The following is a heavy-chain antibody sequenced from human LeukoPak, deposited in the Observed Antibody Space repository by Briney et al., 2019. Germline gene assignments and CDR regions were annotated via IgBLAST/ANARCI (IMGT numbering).Heavy chain of an antibody. D-gene: IGHD3-10*01. CDR1: GFTFSSYA. V-gene: IGHV3-23*01. CDR2: ISGSGGST. Sequence: GGSLRLSCAASGFTFSSYAMSWVRQAPGEGLEWVSAISGSGGSTYYADSVKGRFTISRDNSKNTLYLQMNSLRAEDTAVYYCAKGVVHYYGSGSYIDYYGMDVWGQGTTVTVSS. J-gene: IGHJ6*02. CDR3: AKGVVHYYGSGSYIDYYGMDV.